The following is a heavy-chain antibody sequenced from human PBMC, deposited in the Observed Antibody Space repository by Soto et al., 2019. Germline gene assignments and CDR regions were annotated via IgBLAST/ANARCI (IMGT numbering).Heavy chain of an antibody. CDR1: GFTFSIYD. D-gene: IGHD5-18*01. J-gene: IGHJ6*02. CDR2: IGLGGET. V-gene: IGHV3-13*01. Sequence: EVQLVESGGGLVQPGGSLRLSCVATGFTFSIYDMHWVRQATGKGLEWVSSIGLGGETYYSGSMKGRFTISREDVKNSLYLQMNNVGAEDTAIYYCVREWVDTYGIHHPLGLDVWGQGTSVTVSS. CDR3: VREWVDTYGIHHPLGLDV.